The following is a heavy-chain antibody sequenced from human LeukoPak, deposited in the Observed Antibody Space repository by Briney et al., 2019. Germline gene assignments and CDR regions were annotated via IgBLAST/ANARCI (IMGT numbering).Heavy chain of an antibody. J-gene: IGHJ4*02. V-gene: IGHV4-39*07. D-gene: IGHD6-13*01. CDR1: GFTFSSYW. Sequence: GSLRLSCAASGFTFSSYWMSWVRQAPGKGLEWIGSLYYSGSTYYTPSLKSRGTISADTSKSHFSLTRSSVTAADTAVYYCARVSRGSSTWYSRNFIDYWGQGTRVTVSS. CDR2: LYYSGST. CDR3: ARVSRGSSTWYSRNFIDY.